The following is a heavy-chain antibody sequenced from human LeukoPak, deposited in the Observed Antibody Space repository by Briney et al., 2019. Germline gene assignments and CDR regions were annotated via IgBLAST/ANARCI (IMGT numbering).Heavy chain of an antibody. CDR1: GYTFTGYY. V-gene: IGHV1-2*02. D-gene: IGHD1-1*01. Sequence: ASVKVSCKASGYTFTGYYMHWVRQAPGQGLEWMGWINPNSGGTNYAQKLQGRVTMTTDTSTSTAYMELRSLRSDDTAVYYCARENDYSDAFDIWGQGTMVTVSS. CDR3: ARENDYSDAFDI. CDR2: INPNSGGT. J-gene: IGHJ3*02.